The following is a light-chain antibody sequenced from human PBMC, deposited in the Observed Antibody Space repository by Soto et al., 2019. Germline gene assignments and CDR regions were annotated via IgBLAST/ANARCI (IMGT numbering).Light chain of an antibody. CDR2: DAS. CDR3: QQYDDIPTT. CDR1: QDITNY. V-gene: IGKV1-33*01. Sequence: DIEMTQSPSTLTASVGDSVTISCQASQDITNYLNWYQQKPGKAPKLLIYDASNLEPGVPSRFSGRGSGADFTFSISSLQPEDIATYYCQQYDDIPTTFGQGTRLEIK. J-gene: IGKJ5*01.